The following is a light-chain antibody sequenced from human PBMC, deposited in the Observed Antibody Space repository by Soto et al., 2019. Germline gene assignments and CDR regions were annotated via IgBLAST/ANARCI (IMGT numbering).Light chain of an antibody. J-gene: IGKJ5*01. CDR1: QSVSSNS. CDR2: GAS. V-gene: IGKV3-20*01. CDR3: QQYGSSLIT. Sequence: VLTQSPGTLSLSPGDRATLSCRASQSVSSNSLAWYHQKPGQPPRLLMYGASSRATGIPDRFSGSGSGTDFTLTISSLEPEDFAMYYCQQYGSSLITCGQGTRLEIK.